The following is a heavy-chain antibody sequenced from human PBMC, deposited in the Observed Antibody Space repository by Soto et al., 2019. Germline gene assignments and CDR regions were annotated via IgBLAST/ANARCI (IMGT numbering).Heavy chain of an antibody. CDR2: IDSSTKYT. CDR1: GFTFRGYY. Sequence: QVQLVESGGGLVRPGGSLRLSCEASGFTFRGYYMTWFRQAPGKGLEWLSYIDSSTKYTNYADSVKGRFTISRDNAKNSLYLQMNSLRADDTAVYYCAREYYYTMDVWGQGTMVTVSS. V-gene: IGHV3-11*05. CDR3: AREYYYTMDV. J-gene: IGHJ6*02.